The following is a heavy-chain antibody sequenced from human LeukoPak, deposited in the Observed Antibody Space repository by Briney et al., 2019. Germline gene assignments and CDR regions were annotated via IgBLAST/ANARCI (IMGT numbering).Heavy chain of an antibody. Sequence: GGSLRLSFVASGFTFSSYGMSWVRQAPGKGLEWVSGFGGGGGPTYYADSVKGRFTISRDNSKNTLYLQMNSLRADDTAVYYCAKDRRQLANFDYWGQGTLVTVSS. CDR1: GFTFSSYG. V-gene: IGHV3-23*01. J-gene: IGHJ4*02. CDR3: AKDRRQLANFDY. D-gene: IGHD6-13*01. CDR2: FGGGGGPT.